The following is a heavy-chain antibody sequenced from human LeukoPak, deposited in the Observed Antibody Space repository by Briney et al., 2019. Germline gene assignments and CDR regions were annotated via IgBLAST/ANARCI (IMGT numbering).Heavy chain of an antibody. D-gene: IGHD2-15*01. CDR1: GYTFTCYY. Sequence: ASVKVSCKASGYTFTCYYMHWVRQAPGQGLEWMGWINPNSGGTNYAQKFQGRVTMTRDTSISTAYMELSRLRSGDTAVYYCARELRASRSWFDPWGQGTLVTVSS. J-gene: IGHJ5*02. CDR2: INPNSGGT. V-gene: IGHV1-2*02. CDR3: ARELRASRSWFDP.